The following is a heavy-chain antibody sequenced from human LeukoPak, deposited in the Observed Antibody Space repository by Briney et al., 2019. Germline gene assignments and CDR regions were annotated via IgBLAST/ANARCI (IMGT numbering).Heavy chain of an antibody. CDR1: GGSISSYY. D-gene: IGHD3-3*01. J-gene: IGHJ5*02. Sequence: PSETLSLTCTVSGGSISSYYWSWIRQPPGKGLEWIGYIYYSGSTNYNPSLKSRVTISVDTSKNQFSLKLSSVTAADTAVYYCAREGSEDFWSGYLHKHNWFDPWGQGTLVTVSS. CDR3: AREGSEDFWSGYLHKHNWFDP. V-gene: IGHV4-59*01. CDR2: IYYSGST.